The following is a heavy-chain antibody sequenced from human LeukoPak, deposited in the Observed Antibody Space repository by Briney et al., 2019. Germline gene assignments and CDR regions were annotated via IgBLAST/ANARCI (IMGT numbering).Heavy chain of an antibody. J-gene: IGHJ4*02. CDR3: ARGPPLGSSVLFDY. V-gene: IGHV1-8*03. D-gene: IGHD6-19*01. Sequence: ASVKVSCKASGYTFTSYDINWVRQATGQGLEWMGWMNPNSGNTGYAQRFQGRVTITRNTSISTAYMELSSLRSEDTAVYYCARGPPLGSSVLFDYWGQGTLVTVSS. CDR2: MNPNSGNT. CDR1: GYTFTSYD.